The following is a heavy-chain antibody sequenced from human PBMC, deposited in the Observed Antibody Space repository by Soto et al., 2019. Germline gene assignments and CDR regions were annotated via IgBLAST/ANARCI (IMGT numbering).Heavy chain of an antibody. V-gene: IGHV3-7*03. Sequence: GGSVRLSCAVSGFTFTSYSMSWVRQAPGEGLEWVANIQQDGSEKYYVDSVKGRFTISRDNAKNSLYPQMNSLRAEDTAVYYCARDLPGYCTTTDRYSYFDYPGPGTLVTVS. D-gene: IGHD2-8*01. CDR3: ARDLPGYCTTTDRYSYFDY. CDR2: IQQDGSEK. CDR1: GFTFTSYS. J-gene: IGHJ4*02.